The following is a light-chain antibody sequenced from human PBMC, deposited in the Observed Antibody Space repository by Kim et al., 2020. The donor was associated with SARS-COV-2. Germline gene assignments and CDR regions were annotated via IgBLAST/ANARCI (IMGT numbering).Light chain of an antibody. V-gene: IGKV3-20*01. CDR3: QQYGGSLT. J-gene: IGKJ4*01. CDR2: GTS. CDR1: QSISYYY. Sequence: EIVLTQSPGTLSLSPGERATLSCRASQSISYYYLAWYQQKPGQAPRLLIYGTSNRDTGIPDRFSGSGSGTDFILTISRLEPEDFAVYYCQQYGGSLTFGGGTKVDIK.